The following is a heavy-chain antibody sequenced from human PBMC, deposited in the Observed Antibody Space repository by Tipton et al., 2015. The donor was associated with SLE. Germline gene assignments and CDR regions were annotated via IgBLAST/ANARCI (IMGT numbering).Heavy chain of an antibody. V-gene: IGHV3-74*01. D-gene: IGHD3-10*01. CDR3: ARERISLITDYYGSGSLEY. CDR1: GFTLSSYW. J-gene: IGHJ4*02. Sequence: SLRLSCAASGFTLSSYWMHWVRHIPGKGLVWVSRMNSDGSYTNYADSVRGRFTISRDNAKNMLYLQMNSLRADDTAVYYCARERISLITDYYGSGSLEYWGQGTQVTVSS. CDR2: MNSDGSYT.